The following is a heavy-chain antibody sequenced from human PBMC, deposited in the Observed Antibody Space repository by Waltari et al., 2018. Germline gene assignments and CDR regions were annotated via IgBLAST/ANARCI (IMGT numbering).Heavy chain of an antibody. CDR1: GFTFDAYA. J-gene: IGHJ6*03. V-gene: IGHV3-9*01. CDR3: AKGPYYYYYMDV. Sequence: EVQLVESGGGLVQPGRSLRLSCAASGFTFDAYAMHWVRQAPGKGLEWVSGISWNSGSIGYADSVKGRITIARDNAKNSLYLQMNSLRAEDTALYYCAKGPYYYYYMDVWGKGTTVTVSS. CDR2: ISWNSGSI.